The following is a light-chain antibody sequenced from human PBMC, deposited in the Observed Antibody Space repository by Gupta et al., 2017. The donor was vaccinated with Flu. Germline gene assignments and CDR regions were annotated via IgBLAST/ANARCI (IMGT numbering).Light chain of an antibody. CDR1: QSVSSN. J-gene: IGKJ1*01. CDR2: GAS. Sequence: EIVMTQSPATLSVSPGERATLFCRASQSVSSNLAWYQQKPGQAPRLLIYGASTRATGIPARFSGSGSGTEFTLTISSLQSEDFAVYYCQQYNNWPLLFGQGTKVEIK. V-gene: IGKV3-15*01. CDR3: QQYNNWPLL.